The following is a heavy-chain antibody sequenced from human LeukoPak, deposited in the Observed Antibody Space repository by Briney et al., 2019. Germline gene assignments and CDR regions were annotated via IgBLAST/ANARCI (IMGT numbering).Heavy chain of an antibody. D-gene: IGHD3-22*01. CDR2: INHSGST. V-gene: IGHV4-34*01. CDR1: GGSFSGYY. Sequence: SETLSLTCAVYGGSFSGYYWSWIRQPPGKGLEWIGEINHSGSTNYNPSLKSRVTISVDTSKNQFSLKLSSVTAADTAVYYCVRRRGIVVVTGTYYFDYWGQGTLVTVSS. CDR3: VRRRGIVVVTGTYYFDY. J-gene: IGHJ4*02.